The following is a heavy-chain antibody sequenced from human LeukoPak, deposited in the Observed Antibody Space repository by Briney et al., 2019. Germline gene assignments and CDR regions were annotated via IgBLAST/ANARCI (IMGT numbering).Heavy chain of an antibody. Sequence: PGESLKISCRGSGYSFTTYWIGWVRQMPRKGLEWMGIIYPGDYDTSYSPSFQGQVTISADKSISTAYLQWTSLKASDTAMYYCARQSVAVNYYYGMDVWGQGTTVTVSS. V-gene: IGHV5-51*01. D-gene: IGHD6-19*01. CDR1: GYSFTTYW. CDR2: IYPGDYDT. J-gene: IGHJ6*02. CDR3: ARQSVAVNYYYGMDV.